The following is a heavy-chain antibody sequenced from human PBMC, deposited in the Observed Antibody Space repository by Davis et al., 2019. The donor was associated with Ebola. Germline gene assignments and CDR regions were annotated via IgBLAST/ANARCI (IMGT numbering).Heavy chain of an antibody. CDR1: GGSFSGYY. CDR3: AREGTRYYYYGMDV. V-gene: IGHV4-34*01. Sequence: PSETLSLTCAVYGGSFSGYYWSWIRQPPGKGLEWIGEINHSGSTNYNPSLKSRVTISVDTSKNQFSLKLSSVTAADTAVYYCAREGTRYYYYGMDVWGQGTTVTVSS. CDR2: INHSGST. D-gene: IGHD1-1*01. J-gene: IGHJ6*02.